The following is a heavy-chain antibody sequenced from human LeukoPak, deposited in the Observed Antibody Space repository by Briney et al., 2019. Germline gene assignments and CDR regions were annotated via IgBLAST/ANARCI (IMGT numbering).Heavy chain of an antibody. CDR1: GFTFNNYW. D-gene: IGHD3-9*01. CDR2: INSDGSST. J-gene: IGHJ5*02. CDR3: ARDFALAAIFNWFDP. V-gene: IGHV3-74*01. Sequence: GGSLRLSCAASGFTFNNYWMHWVRQAPGKGLVWVSRINSDGSSTGHADSVKGRFTISRDNAKNTLYLQMNSLRVEDTAVYYCARDFALAAIFNWFDPWGQGTLVTVSS.